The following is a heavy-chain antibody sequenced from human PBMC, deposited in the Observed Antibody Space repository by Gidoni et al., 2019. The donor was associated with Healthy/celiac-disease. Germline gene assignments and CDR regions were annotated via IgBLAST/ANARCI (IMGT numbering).Heavy chain of an antibody. CDR3: TREFRVGELAY. CDR1: GFTLGEYA. D-gene: IGHD1-26*01. CDR2: MRGKAYGGTT. J-gene: IGHJ4*02. V-gene: IGHV3-49*03. Sequence: EVQLVESGGRLVQLGGSLRLSSTSPGFTLGEYAMIWFRPAPGKGLEWVGLMRGKAYGGTTEYAASVKGRFTISRDDSKSIAYLQMNSLKTEDTAVYYCTREFRVGELAYWGQGTVVTVSS.